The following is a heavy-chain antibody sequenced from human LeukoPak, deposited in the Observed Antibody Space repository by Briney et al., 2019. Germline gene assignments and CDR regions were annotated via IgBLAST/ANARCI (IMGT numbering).Heavy chain of an antibody. D-gene: IGHD1-1*01. V-gene: IGHV3-66*01. CDR3: ARDVSGTGGKDY. CDR2: IYSGGST. CDR1: GFTVSSNY. J-gene: IGHJ4*02. Sequence: GGSLRLSCAASGFTVSSNYMSWVRQAPGKGLEWVSVIYSGGSTYYADSVKGRFTISRDNSKNTLYPQMNSLRAEDTAVYYCARDVSGTGGKDYWGQGTLVTVSS.